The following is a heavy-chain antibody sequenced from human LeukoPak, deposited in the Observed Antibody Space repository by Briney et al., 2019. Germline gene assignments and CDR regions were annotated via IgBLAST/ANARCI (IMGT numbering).Heavy chain of an antibody. CDR3: ASPWGYGSGI. V-gene: IGHV4-34*01. CDR1: GGSFSGYY. Sequence: SETLSLTCAVYGGSFSGYYWSWIRQPPGKGLEWNGEINHSGSTNYNPSLKSRVTISVDTSKKQFSLKLSSVTAADTAMYYCASPWGYGSGIWGQGTLVTVSS. CDR2: INHSGST. J-gene: IGHJ4*02. D-gene: IGHD3-10*01.